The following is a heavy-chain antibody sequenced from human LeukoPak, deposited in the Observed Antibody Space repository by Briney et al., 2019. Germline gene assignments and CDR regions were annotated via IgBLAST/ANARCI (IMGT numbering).Heavy chain of an antibody. D-gene: IGHD1-26*01. J-gene: IGHJ6*02. Sequence: SETLSLTCAVYGGSFSGYYWSWIRQPPGKGLEWIGEINHSGSTNYNPSLKSRVTISVDTSKNQFSLKLSSMTAADTAAYYCARGLAGAIYYYYGMDVWGQGTTVTVSS. V-gene: IGHV4-34*01. CDR1: GGSFSGYY. CDR2: INHSGST. CDR3: ARGLAGAIYYYYGMDV.